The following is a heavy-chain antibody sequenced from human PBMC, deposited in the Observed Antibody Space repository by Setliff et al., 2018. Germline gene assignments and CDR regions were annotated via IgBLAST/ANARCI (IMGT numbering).Heavy chain of an antibody. CDR2: IKSKTDGGTI. CDR3: TTDRRGGCSGASCYDFDY. D-gene: IGHD2-15*01. CDR1: TFSFSSYW. Sequence: GGSLRLSCAASTFSFSSYWMSWVRQAPGKGLEWVGRIKSKTDGGTIDYAAPVKGRFIISGDESENTLYLQMNNLKTEDTGVYYCTTDRRGGCSGASCYDFDYWGQGTLVTVSS. J-gene: IGHJ4*02. V-gene: IGHV3-15*01.